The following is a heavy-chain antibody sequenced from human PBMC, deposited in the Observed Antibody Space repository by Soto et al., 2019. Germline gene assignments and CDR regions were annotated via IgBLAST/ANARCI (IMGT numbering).Heavy chain of an antibody. D-gene: IGHD3-16*01. Sequence: QITLKESGPTLVKPTQTLTLTCTFSGFSLSTSAVGVGWIRQPPGKALEWLALIYWDDDKRYSPSLKSRLTINKDTSKNQVVLTMTNMDPVDTATYYCADRKGGHNYYYYGVDVWGQGTTVTVSS. CDR1: GFSLSTSAVG. CDR2: IYWDDDK. CDR3: ADRKGGHNYYYYGVDV. V-gene: IGHV2-5*02. J-gene: IGHJ6*02.